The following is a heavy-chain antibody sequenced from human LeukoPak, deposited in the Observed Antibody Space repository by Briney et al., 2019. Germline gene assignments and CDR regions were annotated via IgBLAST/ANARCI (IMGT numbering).Heavy chain of an antibody. J-gene: IGHJ6*02. Sequence: PGGSLRLSCAASGFTFTDAWMSWVRQAPGKGLEWVSYISSSGSTIYYADSVKGRFTISRDNAKNSLYLQMNSLRAEDTAVYYCARLSSSSPARGYYYGMDVWGQGTTVTVSS. D-gene: IGHD6-13*01. CDR3: ARLSSSSPARGYYYGMDV. CDR2: ISSSGSTI. CDR1: GFTFTDAW. V-gene: IGHV3-11*04.